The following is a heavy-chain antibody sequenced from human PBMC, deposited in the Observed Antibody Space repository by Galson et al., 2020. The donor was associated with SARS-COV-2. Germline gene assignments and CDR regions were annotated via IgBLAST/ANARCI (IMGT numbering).Heavy chain of an antibody. CDR1: GFTFSSYD. CDR2: IGTAGDT. D-gene: IGHD5-18*01. J-gene: IGHJ2*01. Sequence: GGSLRLSCAASGFTFSSYDMHWVRQATGKGLEWVSAIGTAGDTYYPGSVKGRFTISRENAKNSLYLQMNSLRAGDTAVYYCARVGYSYGYRYWYFDLWGRGTLVTVSS. V-gene: IGHV3-13*01. CDR3: ARVGYSYGYRYWYFDL.